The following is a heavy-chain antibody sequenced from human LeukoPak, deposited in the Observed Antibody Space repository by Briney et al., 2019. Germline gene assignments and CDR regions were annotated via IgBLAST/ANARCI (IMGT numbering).Heavy chain of an antibody. J-gene: IGHJ4*02. CDR3: AKRTLRVGATPLDDY. CDR2: IKEDGSQK. CDR1: GFTFKSAW. Sequence: PGGSLRLSCAASGFTFKSAWMTWVRQAPGKGLEWVANIKEDGSQKNYVDSVKGRFTISRDNTKNSLYLQLSSLRAEDTAVYYCAKRTLRVGATPLDDYWGQGTLVTVSS. V-gene: IGHV3-7*03. D-gene: IGHD1-26*01.